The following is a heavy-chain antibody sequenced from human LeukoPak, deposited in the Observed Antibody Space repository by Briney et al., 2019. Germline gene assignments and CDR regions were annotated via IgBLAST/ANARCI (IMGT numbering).Heavy chain of an antibody. D-gene: IGHD3-3*01. Sequence: PGGSLRLSCAASGFTVRTNYMGWVRQAPGKGLEWVSVIYSGGATYYADSVKGRFTISRDNSKNTLYLQMDSLRAEDTAVYYCAKRATISGVVHPSYFYYMDVWGKGTAVTVSS. V-gene: IGHV3-53*05. J-gene: IGHJ6*03. CDR1: GFTVRTNY. CDR2: IYSGGAT. CDR3: AKRATISGVVHPSYFYYMDV.